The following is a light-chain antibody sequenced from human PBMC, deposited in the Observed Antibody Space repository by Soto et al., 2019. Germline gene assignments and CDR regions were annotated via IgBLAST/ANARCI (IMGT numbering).Light chain of an antibody. CDR3: SSYAGSNNFDV. CDR1: SSDVGGYNY. V-gene: IGLV2-8*01. CDR2: EVS. Sequence: ALTQPASVSGSPGQSVTISCTGTSSDVGGYNYVSWYQQHPGKAPKLMIYEVSKRPSGVPDRFSGSKSGNTASLTVSGLQAEDEADYYCSSYAGSNNFDVFGTGTKVTVL. J-gene: IGLJ1*01.